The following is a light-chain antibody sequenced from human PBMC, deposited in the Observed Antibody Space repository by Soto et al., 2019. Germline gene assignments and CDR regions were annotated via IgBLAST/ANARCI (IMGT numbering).Light chain of an antibody. CDR2: STS. Sequence: ILMTQSPSSLSASVGARVTITCRASQGISNALDWYQQRPGKAPKCLIYSTSTLQSGVPSRLSGRASGTYFTLTISGLPTDDVATYYCLQRIAYPLTYGGGTKGEIK. CDR3: LQRIAYPLT. J-gene: IGKJ4*02. V-gene: IGKV1-17*01. CDR1: QGISNA.